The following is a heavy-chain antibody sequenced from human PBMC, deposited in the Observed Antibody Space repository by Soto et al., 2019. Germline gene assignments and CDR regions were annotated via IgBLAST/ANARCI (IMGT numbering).Heavy chain of an antibody. CDR3: AKGGAYCYGDCTRAN. J-gene: IGHJ4*02. CDR1: GFTFSSYG. V-gene: IGHV3-23*01. D-gene: IGHD2-21*02. Sequence: EVQLLQSGGGSVQPGGSLRLSCEASGFTFSSYGMTWVRQAPGKGLEWVAGISGSGVDTKYADSVKGRFIIARDNSKNNMYLQMNNLRVEDMAVYFCAKGGAYCYGDCTRANWGQGTLVTVSS. CDR2: ISGSGVDT.